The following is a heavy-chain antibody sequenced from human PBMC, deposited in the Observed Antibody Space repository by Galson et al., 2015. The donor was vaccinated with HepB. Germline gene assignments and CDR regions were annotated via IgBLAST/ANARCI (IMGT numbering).Heavy chain of an antibody. CDR3: AKATSPSFHYVAKPEYDY. D-gene: IGHD3-16*01. J-gene: IGHJ4*02. CDR2: ISGSGGST. Sequence: SLRLSCAASGFTFSTYAMSWVRQAPGKGLEWVSGISGSGGSTYYADSVKGRFTISRDNSKNTLYLQVNSLRAEDTAIYYCAKATSPSFHYVAKPEYDYWGQGTLVAVSS. V-gene: IGHV3-23*01. CDR1: GFTFSTYA.